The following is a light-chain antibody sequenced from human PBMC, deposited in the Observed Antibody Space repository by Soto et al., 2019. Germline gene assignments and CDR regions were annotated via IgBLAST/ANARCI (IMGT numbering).Light chain of an antibody. CDR2: ENN. J-gene: IGLJ2*01. Sequence: QSALTQPPSGSAAPGQKVTISCPGSSSNIGSNYVSWYQQLPGTAPKVLIYENNKRPSGIPDRFSGSESGTSATLGITGLQTGDEADYYCGAWDSSLSAGVFGGGTQLTVL. CDR1: SSNIGSNY. CDR3: GAWDSSLSAGV. V-gene: IGLV1-51*02.